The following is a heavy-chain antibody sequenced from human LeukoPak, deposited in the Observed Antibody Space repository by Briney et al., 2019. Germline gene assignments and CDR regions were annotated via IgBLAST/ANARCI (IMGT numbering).Heavy chain of an antibody. J-gene: IGHJ3*02. D-gene: IGHD5-18*01. V-gene: IGHV3-64*01. CDR3: AKDRHGYTYGFDAFDI. CDR1: GFTFSSYA. Sequence: GGSLRLSCAASGFTFSSYAMHWVRQAPGKGLEYVSAISSNGGSTYYANSVKGRFTISRDNSKNTLYLQMSSLRAEGTALYYCAKDRHGYTYGFDAFDIWGQGTMVTVSS. CDR2: ISSNGGST.